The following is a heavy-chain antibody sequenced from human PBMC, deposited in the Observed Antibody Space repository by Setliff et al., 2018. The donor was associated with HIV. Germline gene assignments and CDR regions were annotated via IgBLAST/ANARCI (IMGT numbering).Heavy chain of an antibody. Sequence: SETLSLTCTVSGASISSTSYYWGWIRQPPGKGLEWIGSIYYSGSTYYNPSPKSRVTISVDTSKNHFSLKLSSVTAADTAVYYCARHYGGNLDAFDIWGLGTMVTVSS. V-gene: IGHV4-39*01. CDR2: IYYSGST. CDR1: GASISSTSYY. CDR3: ARHYGGNLDAFDI. D-gene: IGHD4-17*01. J-gene: IGHJ3*02.